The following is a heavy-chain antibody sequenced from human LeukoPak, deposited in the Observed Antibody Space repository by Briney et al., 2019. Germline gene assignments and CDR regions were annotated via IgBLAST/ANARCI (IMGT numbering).Heavy chain of an antibody. CDR1: GXTFSSYW. Sequence: PGGSLRLSCAASGXTFSSYWMHWVRQAPGKGLVWVSRISSDGGTTTYADSVKGRFTISRGNAKNTLCLQMNSLRAEDTAVYYCARKAHDAFDIWGQGTMVTVSS. CDR2: ISSDGGTT. J-gene: IGHJ3*02. CDR3: ARKAHDAFDI. V-gene: IGHV3-74*01.